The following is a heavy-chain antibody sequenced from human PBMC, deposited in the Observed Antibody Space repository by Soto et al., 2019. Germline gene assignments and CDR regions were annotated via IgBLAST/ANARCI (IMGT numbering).Heavy chain of an antibody. D-gene: IGHD3-10*01. CDR2: IITVFGNT. CDR1: GRSFSSDG. CDR3: ARGQYYSSGSAATSYFYFGIDV. J-gene: IGHJ6*02. Sequence: QLQLEQSGPEVKKPGSSVKVSCKASGRSFSSDGVSWVRQAPGQGLEWMGGIITVFGNTKYVQRFQGRLTITADKSTSTVYMEMSSLSAEDTAVYFCARGQYYSSGSAATSYFYFGIDVWGQGTTVIVSS. V-gene: IGHV1-69*06.